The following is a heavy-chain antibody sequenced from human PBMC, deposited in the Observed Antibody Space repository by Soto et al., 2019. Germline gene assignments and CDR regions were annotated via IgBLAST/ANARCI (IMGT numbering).Heavy chain of an antibody. CDR1: GNSFTTYY. D-gene: IGHD3-22*01. CDR2: INPSGGRT. V-gene: IGHV1-46*01. J-gene: IGHJ4*02. CDR3: AGLYHYDSSGYYDY. Sequence: ASVKVSCKASGNSFTTYYMHWVRQAPGQGLEWMGIINPSGGRTTYAQKFQGRVTMTRDTSTSTFHMELSSLTSEDTAVYYCAGLYHYDSSGYYDYWGQGTLVTSPQ.